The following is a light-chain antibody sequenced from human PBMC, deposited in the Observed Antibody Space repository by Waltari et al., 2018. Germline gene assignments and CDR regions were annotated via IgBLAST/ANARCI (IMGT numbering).Light chain of an antibody. CDR2: DAS. Sequence: EIVMTQSPATMSVSPGERATLPCRASQSVGRNLAWYQQKPGQAPRLVIYDASTRATGIPARFSGSRSGTEFTLTINSLQSEDFAVYSCQQYNNWPPYTFGQGTKLEIK. J-gene: IGKJ2*01. CDR1: QSVGRN. V-gene: IGKV3-15*01. CDR3: QQYNNWPPYT.